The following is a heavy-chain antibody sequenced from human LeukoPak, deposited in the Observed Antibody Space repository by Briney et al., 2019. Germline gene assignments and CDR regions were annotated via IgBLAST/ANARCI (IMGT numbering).Heavy chain of an antibody. CDR1: GFTFSSYS. CDR3: ARDYYDFWSGYTDAFDI. D-gene: IGHD3-3*01. J-gene: IGHJ3*02. V-gene: IGHV3-21*01. Sequence: PGGSLRLSCAASGFTFSSYSMNWVHQAPGKGLEWFSSISSSSSYIYYADSVKGRFTISRDNAKNSLYLQMNSLRAEDTAVYYCARDYYDFWSGYTDAFDIWGQGTMVTVSS. CDR2: ISSSSSYI.